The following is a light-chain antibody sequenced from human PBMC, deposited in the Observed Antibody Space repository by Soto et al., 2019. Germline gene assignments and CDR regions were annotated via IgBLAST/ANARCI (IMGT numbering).Light chain of an antibody. CDR1: QSVSRN. CDR2: DAS. V-gene: IGKV3-15*01. Sequence: EIVMTQSPATLSVSPGERATLSCRASQSVSRNLAWYQQRPGRAPRLLIYDASTRATDIPARFSGSGSGPEFTLTIRSLQSEDFAVYYCQQYNNWPLYTFGKGTKLEIK. CDR3: QQYNNWPLYT. J-gene: IGKJ2*01.